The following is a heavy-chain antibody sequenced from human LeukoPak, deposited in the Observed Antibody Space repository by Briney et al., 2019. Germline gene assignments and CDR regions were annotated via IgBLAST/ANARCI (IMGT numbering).Heavy chain of an antibody. CDR3: ARIHSGFDPPYSYYGMDV. D-gene: IGHD5-12*01. CDR2: ISYDGSKK. V-gene: IGHV3-30*04. CDR1: GFTFSEFG. Sequence: PGGSLRLSCAASGFTFSEFGIHWVRQAPGKGLEWLAVISYDGSKKYYGDSVKGRFTNSRDNSKNTLYLQMNSLRAEDAAVYYCARIHSGFDPPYSYYGMDVWGRGTTVTVSS. J-gene: IGHJ6*04.